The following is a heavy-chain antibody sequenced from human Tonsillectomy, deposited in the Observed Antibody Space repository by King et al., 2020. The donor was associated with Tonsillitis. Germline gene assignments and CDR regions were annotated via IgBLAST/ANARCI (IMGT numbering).Heavy chain of an antibody. D-gene: IGHD6-19*01. Sequence: EVQLVESGGGLVQPGGSLRVSCAASGFNLGSYWMSWVRQAPGKGLEWVANIREDGSDKYYVDSVKGRFTVSRDDAKNSVYLQMNSLRVEDTALYYCARIGARGGTRGWTGFDYWGQGSLVTVSS. CDR3: ARIGARGGTRGWTGFDY. J-gene: IGHJ4*02. V-gene: IGHV3-7*03. CDR2: IREDGSDK. CDR1: GFNLGSYW.